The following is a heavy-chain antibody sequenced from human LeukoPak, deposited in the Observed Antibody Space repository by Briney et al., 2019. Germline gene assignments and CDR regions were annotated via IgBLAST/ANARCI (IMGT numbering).Heavy chain of an antibody. J-gene: IGHJ3*02. D-gene: IGHD5-24*01. Sequence: PGGSLRLSCAASGFTFSSYWMHWVRQTPGKGLVWVSRINSDGSSTTYADSVKGRFTISRDNSKNTLYLQMDSLRAEDTAVYYCAKRWHLEMATLYAEGDAFDIWGQGTMVTVSS. CDR1: GFTFSSYW. CDR3: AKRWHLEMATLYAEGDAFDI. V-gene: IGHV3-74*01. CDR2: INSDGSST.